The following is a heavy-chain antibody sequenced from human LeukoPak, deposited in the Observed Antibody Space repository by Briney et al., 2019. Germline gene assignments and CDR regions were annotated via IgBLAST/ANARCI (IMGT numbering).Heavy chain of an antibody. CDR1: GGSFDSYY. D-gene: IGHD1-14*01. CDR3: AGQAVDAGAGTTSYAFDV. Sequence: SETLSLTCAVYGGSFDSYYWTWIRQPPGKGLEWIGEINHIGSHNYNPSLKSRVTIFVDTSKNQFSLQLTSVTAADTAVYFCAGQAVDAGAGTTSYAFDVWDQGTMVTVSS. J-gene: IGHJ3*01. V-gene: IGHV4-34*01. CDR2: INHIGSH.